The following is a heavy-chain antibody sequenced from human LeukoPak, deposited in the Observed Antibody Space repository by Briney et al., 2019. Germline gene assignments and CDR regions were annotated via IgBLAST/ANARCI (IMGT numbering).Heavy chain of an antibody. CDR3: ARGRGVITFGGVIVRGFDY. D-gene: IGHD3-16*02. CDR2: INPSGGST. J-gene: IGHJ4*02. Sequence: ASVKVSCKASGYTFTSYYMHWVRQAPGQGLEWMGIINPSGGSTSYAQKFQGRVTMTRDTSTSTVYMELSSLRSEDTAVYYCARGRGVITFGGVIVRGFDYWGQGPLVTVSS. V-gene: IGHV1-46*01. CDR1: GYTFTSYY.